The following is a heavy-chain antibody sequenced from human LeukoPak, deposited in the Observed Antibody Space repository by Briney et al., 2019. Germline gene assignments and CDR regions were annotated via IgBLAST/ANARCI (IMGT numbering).Heavy chain of an antibody. CDR3: ARDKDSSSWYWYGTDV. J-gene: IGHJ6*02. CDR2: ISSSSTYT. CDR1: GFTFSDYY. V-gene: IGHV3-11*05. Sequence: GGSLRLSCAASGFTFSDYYMSWIRQAPGKGLEWVSYISSSSTYTNYADSVKGRFTISRDNAKNSLYLQMNSLRAEDTAVYYCARDKDSSSWYWYGTDVWGQGTTVTVSS. D-gene: IGHD6-13*01.